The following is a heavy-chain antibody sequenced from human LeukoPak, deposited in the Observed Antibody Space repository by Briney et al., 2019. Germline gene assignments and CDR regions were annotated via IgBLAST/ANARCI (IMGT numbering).Heavy chain of an antibody. CDR1: GGSISSSSYY. CDR2: IYYSGST. J-gene: IGHJ3*02. V-gene: IGHV4-39*07. D-gene: IGHD3-22*01. Sequence: SETLSLTCTVSGGSISSSSYYWGWIRQPPGKGLEWIGSIYYSGSTYYNPSLKSRVTISVDTSKNQFSLKLSSVTAADTAVYYCARVLRTYYYDSSGYFGAFDIWGQGTMVTVSS. CDR3: ARVLRTYYYDSSGYFGAFDI.